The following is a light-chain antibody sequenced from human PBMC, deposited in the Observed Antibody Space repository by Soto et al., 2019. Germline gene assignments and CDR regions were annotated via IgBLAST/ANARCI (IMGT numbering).Light chain of an antibody. V-gene: IGKV1-27*01. J-gene: IGKJ5*01. Sequence: DIQMTQSPSSLSASVGDRVTITCRASQGINNYVAWYQQRPGEAPKLLIYAASTLQSGVPSRFSGGGSGTDFTLTISSLQPEDVASYYCQRYNTAVMAFGQGTRLDIK. CDR1: QGINNY. CDR3: QRYNTAVMA. CDR2: AAS.